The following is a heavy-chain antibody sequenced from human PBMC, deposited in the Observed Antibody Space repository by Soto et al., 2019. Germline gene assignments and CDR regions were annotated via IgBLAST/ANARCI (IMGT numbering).Heavy chain of an antibody. J-gene: IGHJ4*02. V-gene: IGHV1-18*01. CDR3: ARDLVSGSDFWRAYNGGYFDY. CDR2: ISPYNGNT. Sequence: GASVKVSCKASGYTFRKYGITGVVQSALRGRDGMAWISPYNGNTNYAQDLQGRVTMTTDTSTSTAYMELRSLTSEDTAMYYCARDLVSGSDFWRAYNGGYFDYWGQGTLVTVSS. D-gene: IGHD3-3*01. CDR1: GYTFRKYG.